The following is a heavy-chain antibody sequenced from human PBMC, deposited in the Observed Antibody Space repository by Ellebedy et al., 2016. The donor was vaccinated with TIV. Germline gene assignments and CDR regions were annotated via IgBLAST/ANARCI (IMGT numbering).Heavy chain of an antibody. V-gene: IGHV3-9*01. CDR1: GFTFDDYA. CDR3: AKDGYGYSYGNDPFDI. Sequence: PGGSLRLSCAASGFTFDDYAMHWVRQAPGKGLEWVSGINWNSGNIGYADSVKGRFTISRDNAKNSLYLQMNSLRVEDTALYFCAKDGYGYSYGNDPFDIWGQGTMVTVSS. CDR2: INWNSGNI. J-gene: IGHJ3*02. D-gene: IGHD5-18*01.